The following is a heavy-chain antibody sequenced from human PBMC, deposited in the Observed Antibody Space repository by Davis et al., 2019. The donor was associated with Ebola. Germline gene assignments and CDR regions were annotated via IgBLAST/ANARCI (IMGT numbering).Heavy chain of an antibody. Sequence: PSETLSLTCTVSGGSISSGGYYWSWIRQHPGKGLEWIGYIYYSGSTNYNPSLKSRVTMSVDTSKNQFSLKLSSVTAADTAVYYCASSRFLEWLWFDYWGQGTLVTVSS. V-gene: IGHV4-61*08. CDR2: IYYSGST. CDR3: ASSRFLEWLWFDY. D-gene: IGHD3-3*01. CDR1: GGSISSGGYY. J-gene: IGHJ4*02.